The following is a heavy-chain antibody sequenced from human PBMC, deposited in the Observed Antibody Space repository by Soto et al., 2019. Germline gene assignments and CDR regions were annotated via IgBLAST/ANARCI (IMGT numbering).Heavy chain of an antibody. CDR2: ISGSGGST. V-gene: IGHV3-23*01. Sequence: GGSLRLSCAASGFTFSSYAMSWVRPAPGKGLGWVSAISGSGGSTYYADSVKGRFTISRDNSKNTLYLQMNSLRAEDTAVYYCAKNTGTYYCRNVMDVWGQGPTITVAS. D-gene: IGHD1-26*01. CDR1: GFTFSSYA. J-gene: IGHJ6*02. CDR3: AKNTGTYYCRNVMDV.